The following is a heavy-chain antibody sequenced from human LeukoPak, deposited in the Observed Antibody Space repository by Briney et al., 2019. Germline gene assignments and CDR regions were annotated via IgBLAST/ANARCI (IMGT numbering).Heavy chain of an antibody. J-gene: IGHJ4*02. Sequence: PSETLSLTCAVYGGSFSGYYWSWIRQPPGKGLEWIGEINHSGSTNYSPSLKSRVTISVDTSKNQFSLKLSSVTAADTAVHYCARCPSYYLFDYWGQGTLVTVSS. CDR2: INHSGST. CDR1: GGSFSGYY. CDR3: ARCPSYYLFDY. D-gene: IGHD3-10*01. V-gene: IGHV4-34*01.